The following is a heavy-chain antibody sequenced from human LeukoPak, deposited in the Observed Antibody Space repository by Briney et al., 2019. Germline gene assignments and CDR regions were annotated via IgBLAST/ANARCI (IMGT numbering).Heavy chain of an antibody. D-gene: IGHD4-17*01. CDR3: ARYSRLDDGEDYLYYYFGMDV. V-gene: IGHV1-2*02. CDR1: GGTFSCYA. J-gene: IGHJ6*02. CDR2: INPNSGGT. Sequence: ASVNLCFKASGGTFSCYASSLGRQAPGQGLEWMGWINPNSGGTKYLQKFQGRVTMTRDTSISTAYMDLSGLRSDDTAVYYCARYSRLDDGEDYLYYYFGMDVWGQGTTVTVSS.